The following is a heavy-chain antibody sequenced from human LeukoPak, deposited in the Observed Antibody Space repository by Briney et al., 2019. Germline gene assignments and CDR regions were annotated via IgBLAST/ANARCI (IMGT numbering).Heavy chain of an antibody. V-gene: IGHV3-33*01. J-gene: IGHJ4*02. CDR2: IWSDGSSQ. CDR3: ARDPQIDY. Sequence: GGSLRLSCETSGLTFTSHGFHWVRQVPGKGLEWVAMIWSDGSSQYYADSVKGRFTISRDNPKNTLYLQMDSLRAEDTAVYYCARDPQIDYWGQGTLVTVSS. CDR1: GLTFTSHG.